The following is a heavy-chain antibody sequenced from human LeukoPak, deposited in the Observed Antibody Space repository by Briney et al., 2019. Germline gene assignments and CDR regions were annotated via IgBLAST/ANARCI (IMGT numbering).Heavy chain of an antibody. Sequence: GGSLRLSCAASGFTFSSYGMSWVRQAPGKGLEWVSAINTSGGSTYYADSVKGRFTISRDNSKNTLYLQMNSLRAEDTAIYYCARDPSPYCSSTSCYPSWGQGTLVTVSS. V-gene: IGHV3-23*01. CDR2: INTSGGST. J-gene: IGHJ4*02. D-gene: IGHD2-2*01. CDR1: GFTFSSYG. CDR3: ARDPSPYCSSTSCYPS.